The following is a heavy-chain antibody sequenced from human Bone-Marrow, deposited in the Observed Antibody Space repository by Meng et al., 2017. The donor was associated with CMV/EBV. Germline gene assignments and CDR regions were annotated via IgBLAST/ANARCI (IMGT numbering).Heavy chain of an antibody. CDR1: GGSISSYY. D-gene: IGHD3-3*01. J-gene: IGHJ4*02. CDR3: ARGFSWYYDFWSGYYTLFDY. CDR2: IYYSGST. Sequence: SETLSLTCTVSGGSISSYYWSWIRQPPGKGLEWIGYIYYSGSTNYNPSLKSRVTISVDTSKNQFSLKLSSVTAADTAVYYCARGFSWYYDFWSGYYTLFDYWDQGTLVTVSS. V-gene: IGHV4-59*12.